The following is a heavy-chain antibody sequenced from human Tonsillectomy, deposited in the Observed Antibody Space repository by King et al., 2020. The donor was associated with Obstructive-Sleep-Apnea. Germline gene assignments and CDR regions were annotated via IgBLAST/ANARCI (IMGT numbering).Heavy chain of an antibody. CDR3: AKDYGDYVFDP. CDR1: GFTFSSYS. D-gene: IGHD4-17*01. CDR2: SSSSSSYI. Sequence: VQLVESGGGLVKPGGSLRLSCAASGFTFSSYSMNWVRQAPGKGLEWVSSSSSSSSYIYYADSVKGRFTISRDNAKNSLYLQMNSLRAEDTAVYYCAKDYGDYVFDPWGQGTLVTVSS. V-gene: IGHV3-21*01. J-gene: IGHJ5*02.